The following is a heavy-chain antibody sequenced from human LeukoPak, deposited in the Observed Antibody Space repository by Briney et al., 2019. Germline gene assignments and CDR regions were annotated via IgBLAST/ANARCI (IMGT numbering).Heavy chain of an antibody. J-gene: IGHJ4*02. V-gene: IGHV3-23*01. CDR1: GFTFSSYA. D-gene: IGHD1-26*01. Sequence: GGSLRLSCAASGFTFSSYAMSWVRQAPGKGLEWVSALSGSGGRTYYAESVKARFTTSRDNSKTTLKLQMNSLRAEGTAVYYCAKKGPRIVGATVYWGKGPLVTVSS. CDR2: LSGSGGRT. CDR3: AKKGPRIVGATVY.